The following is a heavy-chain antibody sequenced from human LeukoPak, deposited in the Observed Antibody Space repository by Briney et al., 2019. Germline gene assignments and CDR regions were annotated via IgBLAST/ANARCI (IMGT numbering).Heavy chain of an antibody. V-gene: IGHV4-30-4*01. D-gene: IGHD1-14*01. Sequence: SQTLSLTCTVSGGSISSGDYYWSWIRQPPGKGLEWIGYIYYSGSTYYNPSLKSRVTISVDTSKNQFSLKLSSVTAADTAVYYCARGRSPRDHGTPTGFDYWGQGTLVTVSS. CDR3: ARGRSPRDHGTPTGFDY. CDR2: IYYSGST. J-gene: IGHJ4*02. CDR1: GGSISSGDYY.